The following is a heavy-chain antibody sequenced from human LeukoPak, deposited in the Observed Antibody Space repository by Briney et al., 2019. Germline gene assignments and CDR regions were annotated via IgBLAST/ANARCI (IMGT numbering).Heavy chain of an antibody. V-gene: IGHV1-46*02. CDR3: ARDSGNFHYDMDV. CDR1: GYSFNSHH. CDR2: KFSHDGST. D-gene: IGHD3-10*01. Sequence: ASVKVSCKTSGYSFNSHHVHWVRQAPGQGLEWMGVKFSHDGSTSTAQKFQGRVTLTRDTSTSTVGMKLSSLRSEVTAVYYCARDSGNFHYDMDVWGQGTTVIVSS. J-gene: IGHJ6*02.